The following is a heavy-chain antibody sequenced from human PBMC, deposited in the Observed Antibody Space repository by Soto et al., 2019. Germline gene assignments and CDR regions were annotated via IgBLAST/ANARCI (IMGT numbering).Heavy chain of an antibody. CDR2: IYSGGST. CDR1: GFTVSSNY. CDR3: ASSPRASSGAFDI. Sequence: EVQLVESGGGLVQPGGSLRLSCEASGFTVSSNYMSWVRQAPGKGLEWVSVIYSGGSTYYADSVKGRFTISRHNSKNTLYLPMNSLRAEDTAVYYCASSPRASSGAFDIWGQGTMVTVSS. V-gene: IGHV3-53*04. D-gene: IGHD3-10*01. J-gene: IGHJ3*02.